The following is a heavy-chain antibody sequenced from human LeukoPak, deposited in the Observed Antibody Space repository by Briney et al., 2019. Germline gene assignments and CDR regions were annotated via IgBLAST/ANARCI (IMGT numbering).Heavy chain of an antibody. Sequence: ASVKVSCKVSGYTLTELSMHWVRQAPGKGLEWMGGFDPEDGETIYAQKFQGRVTMTEDTSTDTAYMELSSLRSEDTAVYYCATDTIGYSSGWYRMVVRWGQGTLVTVSS. CDR1: GYTLTELS. CDR3: ATDTIGYSSGWYRMVVR. D-gene: IGHD6-19*01. J-gene: IGHJ4*02. CDR2: FDPEDGET. V-gene: IGHV1-24*01.